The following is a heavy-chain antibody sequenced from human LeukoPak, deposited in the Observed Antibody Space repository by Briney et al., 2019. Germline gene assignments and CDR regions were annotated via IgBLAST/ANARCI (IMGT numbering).Heavy chain of an antibody. CDR2: IYHSGST. D-gene: IGHD2-21*02. J-gene: IGHJ2*01. Sequence: SETLSLTCAVSGGSISSSNWWSWVRQPPGKGLEWIGEIYHSGSTNYNPSLKSRVTISVDKSKNQFSLKLSSVTAADTAVYYCARVQSESWLLRGWYFDLWGRGTLVTVSS. V-gene: IGHV4-4*02. CDR1: GGSISSSNW. CDR3: ARVQSESWLLRGWYFDL.